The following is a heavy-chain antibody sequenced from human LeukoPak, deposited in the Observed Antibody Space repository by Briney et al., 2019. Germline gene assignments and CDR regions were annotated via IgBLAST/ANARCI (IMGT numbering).Heavy chain of an antibody. CDR3: AKGDGYGGTLDY. D-gene: IGHD4-23*01. V-gene: IGHV3-23*01. J-gene: IGHJ4*02. CDR2: ISGSGGST. Sequence: GGTLRLSCAASGFTFSSYGMSWVRQAPGKVLEWVSAISGSGGSTYYADSVKGRFTISRDNSKNTLYLQMNSLRAEDTAVYYCAKGDGYGGTLDYWGQGTLVTVSS. CDR1: GFTFSSYG.